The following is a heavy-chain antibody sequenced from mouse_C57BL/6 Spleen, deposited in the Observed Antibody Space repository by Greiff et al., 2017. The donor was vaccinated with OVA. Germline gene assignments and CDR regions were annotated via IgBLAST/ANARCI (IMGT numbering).Heavy chain of an antibody. CDR2: LDPDDGDT. J-gene: IGHJ4*01. CDR3: TTDGYYAMDY. CDR1: GFNIKDYY. Sequence: VQLQQSGAELVRPGASVQLSCTASGFNIKDYYMHWVTQRPEQGLEWIGRLDPDDGDTEYAPKFKGKATMTADTSSNTAYRQLSSLTSEDTAVYYCTTDGYYAMDYWGQGTSVTVSS. V-gene: IGHV14-1*01.